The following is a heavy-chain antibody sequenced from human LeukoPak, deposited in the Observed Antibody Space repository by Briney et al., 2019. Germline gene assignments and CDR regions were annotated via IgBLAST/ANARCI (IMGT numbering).Heavy chain of an antibody. Sequence: SETLSLTCTVSGGSISSYYWRWIRQPAGKGLEWIGRIYTSGSTNYNPSLKSRVTMSVDTSKKQFSLKLSSVTAADTAVYYCARDLSLYTNFGVVIPRNWFDPWGQGTLVTVSS. V-gene: IGHV4-4*07. CDR3: ARDLSLYTNFGVVIPRNWFDP. CDR1: GGSISSYY. D-gene: IGHD3-3*01. CDR2: IYTSGST. J-gene: IGHJ5*02.